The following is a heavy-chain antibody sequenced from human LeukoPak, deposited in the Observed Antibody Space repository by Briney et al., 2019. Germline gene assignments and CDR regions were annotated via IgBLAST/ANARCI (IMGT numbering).Heavy chain of an antibody. Sequence: SQTLSLTCAISGDSVSSNSVAWNWIRQSPSRGLEWLGRTYYRSKWNNEYAESVRSRITINPDTSKNQFSLQLDSGTPEDTAVYYCARERYYFDYWGQGTLVTVSS. CDR3: ARERYYFDY. V-gene: IGHV6-1*01. CDR1: GDSVSSNSVA. J-gene: IGHJ4*02. CDR2: TYYRSKWNN.